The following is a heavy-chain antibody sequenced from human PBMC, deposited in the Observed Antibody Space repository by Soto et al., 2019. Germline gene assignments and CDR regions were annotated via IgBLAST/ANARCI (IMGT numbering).Heavy chain of an antibody. CDR3: ARVAVAARPRWYNWFDP. V-gene: IGHV1-8*01. D-gene: IGHD2-15*01. J-gene: IGHJ5*02. Sequence: QEQLVQSGAEVKKPGASVKVSCKTSGYTFTDYDINWVRQATGQGLVCIGWMNPNSGETGYAQKFQGRVTMTRSASLSTAYLELSSLRSEDTAVYYCARVAVAARPRWYNWFDPWGQGTLVTVSS. CDR2: MNPNSGET. CDR1: GYTFTDYD.